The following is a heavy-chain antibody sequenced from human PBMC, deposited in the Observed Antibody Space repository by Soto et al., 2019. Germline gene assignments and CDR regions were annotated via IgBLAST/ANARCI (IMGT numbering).Heavy chain of an antibody. V-gene: IGHV3-33*01. CDR2: IWYDGSNE. Sequence: QVQLVESGGGVVQPGRSLRLSCAASGFIFSNFGMHWVRQAPGKGLEWVAVIWYDGSNEYYADSVKGLFTISKDNSKNTLYLQMTSLRAEDTAVYYCARDDIPGRAVATYGIDVWGKGPTVTVSS. D-gene: IGHD6-19*01. CDR1: GFIFSNFG. J-gene: IGHJ6*04. CDR3: ARDDIPGRAVATYGIDV.